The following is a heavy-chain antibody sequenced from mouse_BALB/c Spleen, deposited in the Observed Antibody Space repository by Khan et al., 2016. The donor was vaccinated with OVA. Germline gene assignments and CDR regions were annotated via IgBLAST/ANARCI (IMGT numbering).Heavy chain of an antibody. CDR1: GFTFSTYG. CDR3: ARHWVGVMDY. V-gene: IGHV5-6*01. J-gene: IGHJ4*01. D-gene: IGHD1-1*01. CDR2: ISSGGTYT. Sequence: VQLKESGGDLVKPGGSLKLSCAASGFTFSTYGMSWVRQTPDKRLEWVATISSGGTYTYYPDSVKGRFTISRDNAKNTLYLQMSSLRSEDTAMYYCARHWVGVMDYWGQGTSVTVSS.